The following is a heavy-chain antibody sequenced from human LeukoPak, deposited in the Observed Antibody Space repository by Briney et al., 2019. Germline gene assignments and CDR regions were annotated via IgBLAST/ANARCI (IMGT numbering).Heavy chain of an antibody. D-gene: IGHD3-10*01. CDR2: MSHDGSTK. CDR1: GFTFSSYT. Sequence: GGSLRLSCAASGFTFSSYTMHWVRQAPGNGLEWVAVMSHDGSTKHYADSVKGRFTISRDNSETTLYLQMNSLRAEDTAVYYCAKARDVGSGSRALDYWGQGSLVTISS. CDR3: AKARDVGSGSRALDY. J-gene: IGHJ4*02. V-gene: IGHV3-30-3*01.